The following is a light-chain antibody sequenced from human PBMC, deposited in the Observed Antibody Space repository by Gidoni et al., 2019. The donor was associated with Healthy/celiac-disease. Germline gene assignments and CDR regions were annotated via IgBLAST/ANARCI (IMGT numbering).Light chain of an antibody. Sequence: QPALTQPAPVSGSPGQSSTISCTGTSSDVGRYNLVSWYQQHPGKAPKLMIYEGSKRPSGVSNRFSGSKSGNTASLTISGLQAEDEADYYCCSYAGSSTPYVFGTGTKVTVL. CDR3: CSYAGSSTPYV. V-gene: IGLV2-23*01. CDR2: EGS. CDR1: SSDVGRYNL. J-gene: IGLJ1*01.